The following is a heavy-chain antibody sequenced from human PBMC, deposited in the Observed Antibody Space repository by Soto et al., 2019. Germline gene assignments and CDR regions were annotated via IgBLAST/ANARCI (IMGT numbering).Heavy chain of an antibody. D-gene: IGHD1-1*01. CDR1: GGTFNRYT. Sequence: VQLVPSGAEVKKPGSSVKLSGKASGGTFNRYTISWVRQAPGQGLEWMGGIIPIFGTANYAQKFQGRVAIIADESTSAAYMELRSLRSEDTAVYYCALWGFRDGNNSKYNYSGMDVWGQGTTVTVSS. J-gene: IGHJ6*02. CDR2: IIPIFGTA. CDR3: ALWGFRDGNNSKYNYSGMDV. V-gene: IGHV1-69*01.